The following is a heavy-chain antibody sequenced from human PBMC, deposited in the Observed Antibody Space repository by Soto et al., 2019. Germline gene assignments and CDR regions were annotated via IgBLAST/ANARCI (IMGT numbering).Heavy chain of an antibody. CDR1: GFTFGDYA. V-gene: IGHV3-49*03. J-gene: IGHJ4*02. CDR3: TRVMGYCSSTSCYAEDY. D-gene: IGHD2-2*01. Sequence: GGSLRLSCTASGFTFGDYAMSRFRQAPGKGLEWVGFIRSKAYGGTTEYAASVKGRFTISRDDSKSIAYLQMNSLKTEDTAVYYCTRVMGYCSSTSCYAEDYWGQGT. CDR2: IRSKAYGGTT.